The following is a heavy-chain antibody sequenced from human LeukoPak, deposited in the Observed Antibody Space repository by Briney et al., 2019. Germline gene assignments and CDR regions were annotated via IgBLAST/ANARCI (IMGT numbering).Heavy chain of an antibody. J-gene: IGHJ4*02. Sequence: ASVKVSCKASGYTFTAYGISWVRQAPGQGLEWMGWISANNGNTNYAQKVQGRVTMTRDTSTSTAYMELRSLRYDDTAVYYCSRDASTFGGVRFDHWGQGTLVTVSS. V-gene: IGHV1-18*01. CDR1: GYTFTAYG. CDR3: SRDASTFGGVRFDH. CDR2: ISANNGNT. D-gene: IGHD3-16*01.